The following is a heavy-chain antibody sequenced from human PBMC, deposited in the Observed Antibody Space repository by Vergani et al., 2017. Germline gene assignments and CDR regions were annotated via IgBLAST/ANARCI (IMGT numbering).Heavy chain of an antibody. J-gene: IGHJ5*02. CDR1: GFTFNQYG. CDR3: AKDLRLRYNRFDP. D-gene: IGHD3-16*01. V-gene: IGHV3-33*06. CDR2: TWYDGNNK. Sequence: QVQLVESGGGVVQPGRSLRLSCAASGFTFNQYGMHWVRQAPGKGLEWVAVTWYDGNNKQYADSVKGRFTISRDNSKSTMYLQMNSLRDEDTGVYYCAKDLRLRYNRFDPWGQGTLVTVSS.